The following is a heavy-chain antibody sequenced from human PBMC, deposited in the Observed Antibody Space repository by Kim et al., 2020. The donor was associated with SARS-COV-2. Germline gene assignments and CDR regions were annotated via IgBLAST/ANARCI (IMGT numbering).Heavy chain of an antibody. CDR2: FDPEDGET. CDR3: ATVGYCTNGVCYREVRYFDL. D-gene: IGHD2-8*01. V-gene: IGHV1-24*01. J-gene: IGHJ2*01. Sequence: ASVKVSCKVSGYTLTELSMHWVRQAPGKGLEWMGGFDPEDGETIYAQKFQGRVTMTEDTSTDTAYMELSSLRSEDTAVYYCATVGYCTNGVCYREVRYFDLWGRGTLVTVSS. CDR1: GYTLTELS.